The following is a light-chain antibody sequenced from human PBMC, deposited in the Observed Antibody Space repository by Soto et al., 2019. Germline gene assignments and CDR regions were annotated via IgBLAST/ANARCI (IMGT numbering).Light chain of an antibody. J-gene: IGLJ2*01. Sequence: NFMLTQPHSVSESPGKTVTISCTRSSGTIASNSVQWFQQRPGSAPTTVIYEDNQRPSGVPDRFSGSIDSSSNSASLTISGLKTEDEADYYCQSYDSINVVFGGGTKLTVL. V-gene: IGLV6-57*03. CDR2: EDN. CDR1: SGTIASNS. CDR3: QSYDSINVV.